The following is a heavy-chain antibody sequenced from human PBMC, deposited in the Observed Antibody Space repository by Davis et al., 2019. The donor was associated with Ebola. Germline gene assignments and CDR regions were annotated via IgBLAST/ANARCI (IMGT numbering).Heavy chain of an antibody. CDR2: IGAYNGNT. J-gene: IGHJ4*02. Sequence: AASVKVSCKASGYTFTNYGVSWVRQAPGQGLEWMGWIGAYNGNTNYAQKLQGRVAMTTDTSTRTAYMELRSLRSDDTAVYYCNGYYYDSSGYPFDYWGQGTLVTVSS. D-gene: IGHD3-22*01. V-gene: IGHV1-18*01. CDR3: NGYYYDSSGYPFDY. CDR1: GYTFTNYG.